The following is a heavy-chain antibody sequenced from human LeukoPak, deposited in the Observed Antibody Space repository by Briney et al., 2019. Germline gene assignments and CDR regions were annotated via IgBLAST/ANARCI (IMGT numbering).Heavy chain of an antibody. V-gene: IGHV4-34*01. J-gene: IGHJ4*03. Sequence: PSETLSLTCAVYGGSFSRYYCSWIRQSPGKGLEWIAEIDHRGDTNYNPSVKSRVTISVDTSKNQFSLRVRSLSAADTAVYYCARGATISETGYFDFWGQGTLVTVSS. D-gene: IGHD5-24*01. CDR2: IDHRGDT. CDR3: ARGATISETGYFDF. CDR1: GGSFSRYY.